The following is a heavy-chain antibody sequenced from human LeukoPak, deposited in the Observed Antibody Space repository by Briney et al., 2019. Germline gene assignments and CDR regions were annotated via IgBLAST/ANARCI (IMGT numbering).Heavy chain of an antibody. V-gene: IGHV3-33*08. CDR2: IWYDGSNK. CDR3: ARDRTPYYYDSSGPVDAFDI. J-gene: IGHJ3*02. CDR1: GFTFSSYA. Sequence: GGSLRLSCAASGFTFSSYAMSWVRQAPGKGLEWVAVIWYDGSNKYYADSVKGRFTISRDNSKNTLYLQMNSLRAEDTAVYYCARDRTPYYYDSSGPVDAFDIWGQGTMVTVSS. D-gene: IGHD3-22*01.